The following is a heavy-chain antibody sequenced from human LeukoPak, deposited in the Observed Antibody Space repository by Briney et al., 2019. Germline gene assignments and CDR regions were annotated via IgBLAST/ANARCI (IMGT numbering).Heavy chain of an antibody. CDR2: IIPIFGTA. D-gene: IGHD2-2*01. J-gene: IGHJ5*02. V-gene: IGHV1-69*13. CDR3: AREGCSSTSCNFNWFDP. Sequence: ASVKVSCEASGGTFSSYAISWVRQAPGQGLEWMGGIIPIFGTANYAQKFQGRVTIIADESTSTAYMELSSLRSEDTAVYYCAREGCSSTSCNFNWFDPWGQGTLVTVSS. CDR1: GGTFSSYA.